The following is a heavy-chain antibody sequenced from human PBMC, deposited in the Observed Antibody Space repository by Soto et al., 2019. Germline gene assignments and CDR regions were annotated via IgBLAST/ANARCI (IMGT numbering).Heavy chain of an antibody. Sequence: PGGSLRLSCAASGFTFSSYAMGWVRQAPGKGLEWVSAISGSGGSTYYADSVKGRFTISRDNSKNTLYLQMNSLRAEDTAVYYSAKEPAGYCSGRSCYGWAFDIWGQGTMVTVSS. V-gene: IGHV3-23*01. CDR1: GFTFSSYA. CDR3: AKEPAGYCSGRSCYGWAFDI. CDR2: ISGSGGST. J-gene: IGHJ3*02. D-gene: IGHD2-15*01.